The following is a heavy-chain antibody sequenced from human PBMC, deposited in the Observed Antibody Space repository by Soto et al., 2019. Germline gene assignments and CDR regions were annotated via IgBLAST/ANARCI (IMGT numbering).Heavy chain of an antibody. V-gene: IGHV3-30-3*01. CDR1: GFTFSSYA. J-gene: IGHJ4*02. Sequence: QVQLVESGGGVVQPGRSLRLSCAASGFTFSSYAMHWVRQAPGKGLEWVAVISYDGSNKYYADSVKGRFTISRDNSKNPLYLQMNSLRAEDTAVYYCARDRGDGYSYFDYWGQGTLVTVSS. CDR3: ARDRGDGYSYFDY. CDR2: ISYDGSNK. D-gene: IGHD5-12*01.